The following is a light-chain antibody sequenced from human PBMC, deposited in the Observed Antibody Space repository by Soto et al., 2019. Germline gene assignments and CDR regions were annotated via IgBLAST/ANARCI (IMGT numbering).Light chain of an antibody. J-gene: IGKJ4*01. CDR3: QQYGSSPTLT. V-gene: IGKV3-20*01. Sequence: EIVLKQSPGTLSLSPGARATLSCRASQSVSSTYLAWYQQKPGQAPRRLIHGASNRATGIPDRFSGSGSGTDFTLTISRLEPEDFAVYYCQQYGSSPTLTFGGGTKVEIK. CDR1: QSVSSTY. CDR2: GAS.